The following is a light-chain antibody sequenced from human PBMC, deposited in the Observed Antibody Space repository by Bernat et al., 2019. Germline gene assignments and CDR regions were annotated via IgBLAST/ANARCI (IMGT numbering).Light chain of an antibody. V-gene: IGKV3-11*01. Sequence: EIVLTQSPGTLSLSPGESATLSCRASQRVDGYLAWYLQKPGQAPRLLFYVASKRATGIPPRFSASGYGTDFTLTISSLEPEDSAVYYCQQRANRPPGYTFGQGTKLEIK. J-gene: IGKJ2*01. CDR1: QRVDGY. CDR3: QQRANRPPGYT. CDR2: VAS.